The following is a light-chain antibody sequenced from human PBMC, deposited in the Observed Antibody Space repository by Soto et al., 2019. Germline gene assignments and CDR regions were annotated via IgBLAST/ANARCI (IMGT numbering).Light chain of an antibody. CDR1: SSDIGSYNY. V-gene: IGLV2-11*01. Sequence: QSALTQPRSVSGSPGQSVTISCTGTSSDIGSYNYISWYQQHPGKAPKLMLYDVSVRPSGVPERFSGSKSGSTASLTISGLHAEDEADYFCCSFPGTFPVLVGGGTKLTVL. CDR2: DVS. J-gene: IGLJ2*01. CDR3: CSFPGTFPVL.